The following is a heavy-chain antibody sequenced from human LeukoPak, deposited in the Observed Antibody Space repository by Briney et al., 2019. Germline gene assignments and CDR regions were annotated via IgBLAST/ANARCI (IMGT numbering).Heavy chain of an antibody. Sequence: ASVKVSCKASGYTFTGYYMHWVRQAPGQGLEWMGWINPNSGGTNYAQKFQGRVTMTRDTSISTAYMELSRLRSDDTAVYYCAGVPRQDYYDSSGYYCPFDYWGQGTLVTVSS. CDR1: GYTFTGYY. D-gene: IGHD3-22*01. J-gene: IGHJ4*02. CDR2: INPNSGGT. V-gene: IGHV1-2*02. CDR3: AGVPRQDYYDSSGYYCPFDY.